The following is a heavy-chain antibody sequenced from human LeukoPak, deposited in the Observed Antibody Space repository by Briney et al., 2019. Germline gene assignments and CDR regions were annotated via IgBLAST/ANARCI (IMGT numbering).Heavy chain of an antibody. CDR3: TRSSRYDSLNMDV. CDR2: ISSDGSTT. D-gene: IGHD3-16*02. CDR1: GLTFSSYW. V-gene: IGHV3-74*01. J-gene: IGHJ6*03. Sequence: GGSLRLSCAASGLTFSSYWMHWVRQAPGRGLVWVSRISSDGSTTNYADSVKGRFTISRDNVKNTVDLQMNSLRAEDTTVYYCTRSSRYDSLNMDVWGKGTTVTVSS.